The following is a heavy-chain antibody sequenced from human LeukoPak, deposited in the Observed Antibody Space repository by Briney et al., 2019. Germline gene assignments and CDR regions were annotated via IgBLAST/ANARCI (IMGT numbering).Heavy chain of an antibody. CDR2: VSSSGTRI. D-gene: IGHD3-22*01. J-gene: IGHJ4*02. CDR1: GFSFSDYY. V-gene: IGHV3-11*04. Sequence: GGSLRLSCAAFGFSFSDYYMSWIRQAPGKGLEWVSYVSSSGTRIYYADSVKGRFTISRDNVKNSLYLQMNSLRAEDTAVYYCARDPEYYYDSSGQTGGHWGQGTLVTVSS. CDR3: ARDPEYYYDSSGQTGGH.